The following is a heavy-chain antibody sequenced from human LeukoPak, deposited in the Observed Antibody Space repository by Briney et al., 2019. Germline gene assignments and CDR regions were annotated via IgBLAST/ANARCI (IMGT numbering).Heavy chain of an antibody. J-gene: IGHJ3*02. CDR3: ARDFVSVAGSDAFDI. D-gene: IGHD6-19*01. V-gene: IGHV4-4*07. CDR2: IYTSGST. CDR1: GGSISSYY. Sequence: SETLSLTCTVSGGSISSYYWSWIRQPAGKGLEWIGRIYTSGSTNYNPSLKSRVTTSVDTSKNQFSLKLSSVTAADTAVYYCARDFVSVAGSDAFDIWGQGTMVTVSS.